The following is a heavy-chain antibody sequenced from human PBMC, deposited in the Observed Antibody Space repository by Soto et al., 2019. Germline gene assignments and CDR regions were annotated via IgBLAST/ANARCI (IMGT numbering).Heavy chain of an antibody. CDR2: ISGTGGST. CDR1: GFTFNNYA. V-gene: IGHV3-23*01. Sequence: GSLRLSCAASGFTFNNYAMNWVRQAPGKGLEWVATISGTGGSTYYADSVKGRFTISRDSSKNTLYLQMNSLRVEDTAVYYCAKDRLAGNFDYWGQGTQVTVSS. J-gene: IGHJ4*02. CDR3: AKDRLAGNFDY.